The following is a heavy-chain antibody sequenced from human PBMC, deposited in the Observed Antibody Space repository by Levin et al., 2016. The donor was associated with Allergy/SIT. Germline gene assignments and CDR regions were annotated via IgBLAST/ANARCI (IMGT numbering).Heavy chain of an antibody. Sequence: WVRQAPGQGLEWMGIINPSGGSTSYAQKFQGRVTMTRDTSTSTVYMELSSLRSEDTAVYYCARVGLKGQLLPYYYYYYMDVWGKGTTVTVSS. CDR2: INPSGGST. J-gene: IGHJ6*03. CDR3: ARVGLKGQLLPYYYYYYMDV. V-gene: IGHV1-46*01. D-gene: IGHD2-15*01.